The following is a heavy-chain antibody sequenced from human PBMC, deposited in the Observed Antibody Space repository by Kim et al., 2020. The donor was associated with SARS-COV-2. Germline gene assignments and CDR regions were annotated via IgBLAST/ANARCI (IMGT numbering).Heavy chain of an antibody. CDR3: AREGGDYYYYYGMDV. CDR1: GYTFTSYG. J-gene: IGHJ6*02. CDR2: ISAYNGNT. D-gene: IGHD3-16*01. Sequence: ASVKVSCKASGYTFTSYGISWVRQAPGQGLEWMGWISAYNGNTNYAQKLQGRVTMTTDTSTSTAYMELRSLRSDDTAVYYCAREGGDYYYYYGMDVWGQGTTVTVSS. V-gene: IGHV1-18*01.